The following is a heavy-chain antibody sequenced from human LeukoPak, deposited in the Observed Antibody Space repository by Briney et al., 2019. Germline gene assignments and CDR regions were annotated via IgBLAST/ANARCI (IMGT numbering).Heavy chain of an antibody. Sequence: GGSLRPSCAASGFTFKLYWMHWVRQVPGRGPVWVSRINHDGSDTIYADSVRGRFTISRGDAKNTLYLQMNNLRAEDTAVYYCVRGGPSTWSWGQGTLVTVSS. CDR3: VRGGPSTWS. D-gene: IGHD2-15*01. V-gene: IGHV3-74*01. CDR2: INHDGSDT. CDR1: GFTFKLYW. J-gene: IGHJ5*02.